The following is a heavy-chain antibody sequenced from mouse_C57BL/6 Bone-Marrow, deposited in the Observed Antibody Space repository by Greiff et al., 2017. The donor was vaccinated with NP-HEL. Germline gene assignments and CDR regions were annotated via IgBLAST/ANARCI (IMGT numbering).Heavy chain of an antibody. CDR3: ARGNLYDGYPGYFDV. J-gene: IGHJ1*03. V-gene: IGHV3-1*01. D-gene: IGHD2-3*01. CDR1: GYSITSGYD. CDR2: ISYSGST. Sequence: EVMLVESGPGMVKPSQSLSLTCTVTGYSITSGYDWHWIRHFPGNKLEWMGYISYSGSTNYNPSLKSRISITHDTSKNHFFLKLNSVTTEDTATYYCARGNLYDGYPGYFDVGGTGTTVTVSS.